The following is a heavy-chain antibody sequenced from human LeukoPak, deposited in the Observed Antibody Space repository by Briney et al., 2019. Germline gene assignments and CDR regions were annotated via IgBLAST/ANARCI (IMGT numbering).Heavy chain of an antibody. Sequence: PGGSLRLSCAASGFTFSDYYMNWIRQAPGKGLEWVSSISSSGSTIYYADSVKGRFTISRDNAKNSLYLQMNSLRAEDTAVYYCATDPVYYYGSGSYYHFDYWGQGTLVTVSS. CDR1: GFTFSDYY. CDR2: ISSSGSTI. D-gene: IGHD3-10*01. V-gene: IGHV3-11*01. J-gene: IGHJ4*02. CDR3: ATDPVYYYGSGSYYHFDY.